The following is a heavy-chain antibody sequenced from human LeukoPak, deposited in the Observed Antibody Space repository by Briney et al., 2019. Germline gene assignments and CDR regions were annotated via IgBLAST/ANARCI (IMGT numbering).Heavy chain of an antibody. J-gene: IGHJ4*02. D-gene: IGHD3-10*01. CDR1: GFTLSGSA. Sequence: PGGSLRLSCAASGFTLSGSAMHWVRQASGKGLEWVGRIRSKANSYATVYAASVKGRFTISRDDSKNTAYLQMNSLKTEDTAVYYCTRHNYYGSGSYYNGDYWGQGTLVTVSS. CDR3: TRHNYYGSGSYYNGDY. V-gene: IGHV3-73*01. CDR2: IRSKANSYAT.